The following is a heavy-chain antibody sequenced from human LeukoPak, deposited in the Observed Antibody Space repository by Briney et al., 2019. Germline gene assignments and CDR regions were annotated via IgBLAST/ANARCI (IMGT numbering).Heavy chain of an antibody. D-gene: IGHD3-10*01. CDR2: ISHTGGA. Sequence: SETLSLTCAVSGGSVSGYYWTWVRQPLGKGLEWIGEISHTGGANYNPSLKSRVTIGLDTSKKQLSLKLESVTAADTAVYYCAREDYGTGSYYRGDAFYIWGDGTMVTVSS. J-gene: IGHJ3*02. CDR3: AREDYGTGSYYRGDAFYI. V-gene: IGHV4-34*01. CDR1: GGSVSGYY.